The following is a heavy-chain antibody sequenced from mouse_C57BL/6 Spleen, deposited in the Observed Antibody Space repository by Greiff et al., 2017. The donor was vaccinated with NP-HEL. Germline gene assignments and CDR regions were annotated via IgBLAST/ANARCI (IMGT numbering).Heavy chain of an antibody. J-gene: IGHJ2*01. CDR2: IYPVGGST. V-gene: IGHV1-55*01. CDR3: ARGSAKTAQATGGFDY. CDR1: GCTVTSDW. Sequence: QVQLQHPLAELVKPGVVGKMDGKVVGCTVTSDWRTWVRVVPGQGLEWIGDIYPVGGSTNYNEKFKSKATLTVDTSSSTAYMQLSSLTSEDSAVYYCARGSAKTAQATGGFDYWGQGTTLTVSS. D-gene: IGHD3-2*02.